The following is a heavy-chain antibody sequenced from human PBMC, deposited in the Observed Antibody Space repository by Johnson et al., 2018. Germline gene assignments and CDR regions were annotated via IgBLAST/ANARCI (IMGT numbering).Heavy chain of an antibody. CDR2: ISYDGSNK. CDR1: GFTFSSYA. CDR3: ARDASRDYPDAFDI. J-gene: IGHJ3*02. V-gene: IGHV3-30-3*01. Sequence: QVQLVQSGGGVVQPGRSLRLSCAASGFTFSSYAMHWVRQAPGKGLEWVAVISYDGSNKYYADSVKGRFTISRDNSKNTLYLQMNSLGAEDTAVYYCARDASRDYPDAFDIWGQGTMVTVSS. D-gene: IGHD4-11*01.